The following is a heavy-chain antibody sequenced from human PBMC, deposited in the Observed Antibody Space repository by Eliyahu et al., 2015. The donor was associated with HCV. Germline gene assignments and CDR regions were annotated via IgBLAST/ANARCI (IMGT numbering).Heavy chain of an antibody. J-gene: IGHJ4*02. Sequence: QVQLVESGGGVVQPGRSLRLSCAASGFTFNNYGMHWVRQAPGKGLDWVAVISYDGTNKYYADSVKGRFTISRDNSKSTLYLQMNSLRAEDTAVYYCAKGWEMTTVMSAGDYWGQGTLVTVSS. V-gene: IGHV3-30*18. D-gene: IGHD5-24*01. CDR2: ISYDGTNK. CDR1: GFTFNNYG. CDR3: AKGWEMTTVMSAGDY.